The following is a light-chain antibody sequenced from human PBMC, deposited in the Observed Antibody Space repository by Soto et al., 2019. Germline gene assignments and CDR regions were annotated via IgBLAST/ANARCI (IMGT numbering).Light chain of an antibody. J-gene: IGKJ4*01. CDR1: QDISNY. V-gene: IGKV1-33*01. Sequence: DIQMTQSPSSLSASVGDRVTITCQASQDISNYLNWYQQKPGKAPKLLIYDASNLETGVPSRFSGSGSGTDFTFTIRGLQPEDIATYYCQQYDNLPRTFGGGTKVEIK. CDR2: DAS. CDR3: QQYDNLPRT.